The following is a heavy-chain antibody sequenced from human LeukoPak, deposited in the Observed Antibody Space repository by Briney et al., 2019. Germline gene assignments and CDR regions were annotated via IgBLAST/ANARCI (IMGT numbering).Heavy chain of an antibody. D-gene: IGHD5-12*01. CDR2: INPDSGGT. Sequence: ASVKVSCKASGYTFTGYYMHWVRQAPGQGLEWMGWINPDSGGTNYAQKFQGRVTMTRDTSISTAFMDLTRLTSDDTAVYYCARDRGFSGYSPYGMDVWGRGTTVTVSS. J-gene: IGHJ6*02. V-gene: IGHV1-2*02. CDR1: GYTFTGYY. CDR3: ARDRGFSGYSPYGMDV.